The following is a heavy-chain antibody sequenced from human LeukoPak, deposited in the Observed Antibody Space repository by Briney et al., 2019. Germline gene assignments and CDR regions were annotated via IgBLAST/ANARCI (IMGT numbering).Heavy chain of an antibody. D-gene: IGHD1-1*01. CDR2: INPNSGDT. J-gene: IGHJ4*02. Sequence: ASMKVSCKASGYTFTGYYIHWVRQAPGQGLEWMGWINPNSGDTNYLQKFQGRVAMTRDTSISTAYIELTRLRSDDTAVYFCARDPGGRDSKGNCFDYWGQGALVTVSS. CDR3: ARDPGGRDSKGNCFDY. CDR1: GYTFTGYY. V-gene: IGHV1-2*02.